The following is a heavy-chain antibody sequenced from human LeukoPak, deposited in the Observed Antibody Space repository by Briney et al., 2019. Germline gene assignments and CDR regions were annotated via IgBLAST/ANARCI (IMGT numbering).Heavy chain of an antibody. CDR2: IYSGDNT. J-gene: IGHJ3*02. CDR1: GFAVSSIY. CDR3: ARAGHPDAFDI. D-gene: IGHD2-8*02. Sequence: PGGSLRLSCAASGFAVSSIYMSWVRQAPGKGLEWVPVIYSGDNTYYADSVKGRFTISRDNSKNTLYLQMNSLRAEDTAVYYCARAGHPDAFDIWGQGTMVTVSS. V-gene: IGHV3-53*01.